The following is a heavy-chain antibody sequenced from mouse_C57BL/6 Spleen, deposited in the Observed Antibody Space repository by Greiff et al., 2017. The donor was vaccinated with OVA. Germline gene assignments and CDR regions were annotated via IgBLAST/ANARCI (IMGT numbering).Heavy chain of an antibody. CDR2: IYPGDGDT. V-gene: IGHV1-82*01. CDR1: GYAFSSSW. CDR3: YYGGGY. Sequence: QVHVKQSGPELVKPGASVKFSCKASGYAFSSSWMNWVKQRPGQGLEWIGRIYPGDGDTKYDGKFKGKATLTADQSSSTAYMQLSSLTSVDSAVYFCYYGGGYWGQGTTLTVSS. J-gene: IGHJ2*01. D-gene: IGHD1-2*01.